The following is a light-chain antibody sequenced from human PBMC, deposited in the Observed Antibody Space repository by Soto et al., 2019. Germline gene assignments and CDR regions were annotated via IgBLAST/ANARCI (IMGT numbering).Light chain of an antibody. CDR2: QAS. J-gene: IGKJ1*01. CDR3: KQYNSHWSWT. Sequence: DIQMTQSPSTLAASAGDRVTITCRASQRINNWLAWYQQKPGKAPKLLIYQASTLQSGVPPRFSGSGFGTEFTLTISNLQPEDFAMYYYKQYNSHWSWTFGQGTKVKI. CDR1: QRINNW. V-gene: IGKV1-5*03.